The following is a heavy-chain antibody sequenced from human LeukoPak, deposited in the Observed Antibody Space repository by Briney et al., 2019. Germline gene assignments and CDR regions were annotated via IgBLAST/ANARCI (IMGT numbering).Heavy chain of an antibody. Sequence: SETLSLTCAVSGYSISSGYYWGWIRRPPGKGLEWIGSIYHSGSTYYNPSLKSRVTISVDTSKNQFSLKLSSVTAADTAVYYCARHKVSQWELRGYYFDYWGQGTLVTVSS. J-gene: IGHJ4*02. CDR3: ARHKVSQWELRGYYFDY. V-gene: IGHV4-38-2*01. D-gene: IGHD1-26*01. CDR2: IYHSGST. CDR1: GYSISSGYY.